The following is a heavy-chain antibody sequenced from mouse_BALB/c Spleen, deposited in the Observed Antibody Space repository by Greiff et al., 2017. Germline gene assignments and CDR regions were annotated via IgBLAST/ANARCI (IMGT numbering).Heavy chain of an antibody. CDR2: IYYSGTI. V-gene: IGHV3-5*02. CDR3: ARSGNYYGSSPYFDY. J-gene: IGHJ2*01. D-gene: IGHD1-1*01. CDR1: GISITTGNYR. Sequence: EVQLVESGPGLVKPSQTVSLTCTVTGISITTGNYRWSWIRQFPGNKLEWIGYIYYSGTITYNPSLTSRTTITRDTSKNQFFLEMNSLTAEDTATYYCARSGNYYGSSPYFDYWGQGTTLTVSS.